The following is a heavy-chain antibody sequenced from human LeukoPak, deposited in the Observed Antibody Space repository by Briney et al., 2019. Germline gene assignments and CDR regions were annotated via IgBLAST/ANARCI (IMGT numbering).Heavy chain of an antibody. CDR1: GFTFSSYA. D-gene: IGHD4-17*01. CDR3: ARGDATVTTRAFDI. V-gene: IGHV3-21*01. Sequence: AGGSLRLSCAASGFTFSSYAMNWVRQAPGKGLEWVSSISSSSSYIYYADSVKGRFTISRDNAKNSLYLQMNSLRAEDTAAYYCARGDATVTTRAFDIWGQGTMVTVSS. CDR2: ISSSSSYI. J-gene: IGHJ3*02.